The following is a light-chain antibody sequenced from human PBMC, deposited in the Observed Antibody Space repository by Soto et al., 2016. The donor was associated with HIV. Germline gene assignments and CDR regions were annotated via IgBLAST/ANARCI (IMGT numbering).Light chain of an antibody. V-gene: IGLV3-21*03. CDR1: NIGSKS. CDR3: QVWDTTGDHPGV. CDR2: DDS. J-gene: IGLJ3*02. Sequence: SVAPGKTARITCGGDNIGSKSVHWYQQKPGQAPVVVVYDDSDRPSGIPERFSGSNSGNTATLTITGVEAGDEADYYCQVWDTTGDHPGVFGGGTKLTVL.